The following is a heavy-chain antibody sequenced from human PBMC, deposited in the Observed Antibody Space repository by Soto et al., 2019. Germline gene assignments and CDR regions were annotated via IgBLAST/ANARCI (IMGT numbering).Heavy chain of an antibody. CDR3: ARLQTAVPHY. CDR1: GDSIRGSPYY. V-gene: IGHV4-39*01. D-gene: IGHD6-13*01. CDR2: IFHDGYI. J-gene: IGHJ4*02. Sequence: PSETLSLTCSVSGDSIRGSPYYWGWIRQPPGKRLEWIGSIFHDGYIVYTPSLKSRVTISVDTSKNQFSLKLTSVAAADTAIYFCARLQTAVPHYWGQGILVTVSS.